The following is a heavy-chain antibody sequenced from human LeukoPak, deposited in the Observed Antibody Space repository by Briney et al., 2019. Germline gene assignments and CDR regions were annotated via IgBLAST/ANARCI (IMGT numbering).Heavy chain of an antibody. Sequence: ASVKVSCKASGYTFTGYYIHWVRQAPGQGLEWMGWINPNSGGTYYAQNFQGRVTMTRDTSISTAYMELRSLKSDDTAVYYCARDRFNVMVTTEDAFDIWGQGTMVTVSS. CDR1: GYTFTGYY. V-gene: IGHV1-2*02. CDR2: INPNSGGT. D-gene: IGHD5-18*01. CDR3: ARDRFNVMVTTEDAFDI. J-gene: IGHJ3*02.